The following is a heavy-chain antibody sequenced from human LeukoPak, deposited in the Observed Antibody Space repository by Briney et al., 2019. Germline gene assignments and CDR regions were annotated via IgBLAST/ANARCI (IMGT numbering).Heavy chain of an antibody. CDR2: ISDSGSTI. CDR3: ARDRGNWGLDY. CDR1: GFTFSGYS. V-gene: IGHV3-48*01. Sequence: TGGSLRLSCAASGFTFSGYSMNWVRQAPGKGLEWVSYISDSGSTIYYADSVKGRFTISRDNAKNSLYLQVKSLRAEDTAVYYCARDRGNWGLDYWGQGTLVTVSS. D-gene: IGHD7-27*01. J-gene: IGHJ4*02.